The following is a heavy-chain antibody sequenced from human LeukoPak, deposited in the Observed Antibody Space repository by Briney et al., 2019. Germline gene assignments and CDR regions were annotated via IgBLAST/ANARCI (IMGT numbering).Heavy chain of an antibody. Sequence: GGPLTLSRAASGFTLSSYAMSWVRQAPGQGVEGGSLFSGGGQTHYTDSGEGRFTISRDKSKNTLYVQIKSVQVEDTALYYCANPQSSGNYGFDYWGQGPLVTVSS. CDR1: GFTLSSYA. D-gene: IGHD3-10*01. CDR2: FSGGGQT. CDR3: ANPQSSGNYGFDY. J-gene: IGHJ4*02. V-gene: IGHV3-23*01.